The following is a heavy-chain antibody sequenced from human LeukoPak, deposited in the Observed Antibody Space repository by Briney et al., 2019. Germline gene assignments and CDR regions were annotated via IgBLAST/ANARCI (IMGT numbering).Heavy chain of an antibody. Sequence: GGSLRLSCAASGFTFSSYSMNWVRQAPGKGLEWVSPISSSSSYIYYADSVKGRFTITRDKAKNSLYLQMNSLRAEDTAVYYCARDVKGGYSGYDSGDPYWGQGTLVTVSS. CDR2: ISSSSSYI. V-gene: IGHV3-21*01. D-gene: IGHD5-12*01. CDR1: GFTFSSYS. CDR3: ARDVKGGYSGYDSGDPY. J-gene: IGHJ4*02.